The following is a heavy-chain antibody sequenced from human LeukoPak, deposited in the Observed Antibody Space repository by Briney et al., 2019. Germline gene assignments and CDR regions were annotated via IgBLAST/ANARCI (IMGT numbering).Heavy chain of an antibody. V-gene: IGHV3-48*03. CDR1: GFTFSSYE. J-gene: IGHJ4*02. CDR3: ARTKWLEAIDY. Sequence: GGSLRLSCAASGFTFSSYEMNWVRQAPGKGLEWVSYISSSGSTIYYADSVKGRFTISRDNAKNSLYLQMNSLRAEGTAVYYCARTKWLEAIDYWGQGTLVTVSS. D-gene: IGHD6-19*01. CDR2: ISSSGSTI.